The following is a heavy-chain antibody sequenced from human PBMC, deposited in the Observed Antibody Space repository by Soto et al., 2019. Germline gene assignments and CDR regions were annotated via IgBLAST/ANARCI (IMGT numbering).Heavy chain of an antibody. J-gene: IGHJ4*02. CDR2: INPNSGGT. V-gene: IGHV1-2*04. CDR1: GYTFTGYY. CDR3: ARSPYKYSSSWYDY. Sequence: ASVKVSCKASGYTFTGYYMHWVRQAPGQGLEWMGWINPNSGGTNYAQKFQGWVTMTRDTSISTAYMELSRLRSDDTAVYYCARSPYKYSSSWYDYWGQGTLVPVSS. D-gene: IGHD6-13*01.